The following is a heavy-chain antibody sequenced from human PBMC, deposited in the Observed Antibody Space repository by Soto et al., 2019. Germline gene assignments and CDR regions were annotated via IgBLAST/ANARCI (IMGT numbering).Heavy chain of an antibody. Sequence: QVQLQESGPGLVKPSETLSLTCTVSGGSISSYYWSWIRQPPGKGLEWIGYIYYSGSTNYNPSLKGRVTISVDTTMYQFSLNLSSVAAADTAVYYCSRGAGRLEYWGQGTLVTVSA. D-gene: IGHD1-1*01. V-gene: IGHV4-59*01. J-gene: IGHJ4*02. CDR2: IYYSGST. CDR1: GGSISSYY. CDR3: SRGAGRLEY.